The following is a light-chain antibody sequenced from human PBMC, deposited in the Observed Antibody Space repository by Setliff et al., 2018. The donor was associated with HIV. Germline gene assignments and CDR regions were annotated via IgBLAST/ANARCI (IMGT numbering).Light chain of an antibody. J-gene: IGLJ1*01. CDR1: SSDVGSYNL. CDR3: SSYTNTPLYV. V-gene: IGLV2-14*02. CDR2: EVS. Sequence: QSVLAQPASVSGSPGQSITISCTGTSSDVGSYNLVSWYQQHPGKAPKLMIYEVSKRPSGVSNRFSGSKSGNTASLTISGLQAEDEADYYCSSYTNTPLYVFGTGTKVTVL.